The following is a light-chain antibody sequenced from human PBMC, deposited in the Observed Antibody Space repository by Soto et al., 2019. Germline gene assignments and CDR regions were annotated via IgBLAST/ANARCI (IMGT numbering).Light chain of an antibody. CDR1: SSDVGAYDY. V-gene: IGLV2-14*01. CDR2: EVS. CDR3: SSYTTSNTWV. J-gene: IGLJ3*02. Sequence: QSALTQPASVSGSPGQSITISCTGTSSDVGAYDYVSWYQQHPGKAPKFMLYEVSNRPSGLSNRFSGSKSGNTASLTISGLQAADEADYYCSSYTTSNTWVFCGGTKLTVL.